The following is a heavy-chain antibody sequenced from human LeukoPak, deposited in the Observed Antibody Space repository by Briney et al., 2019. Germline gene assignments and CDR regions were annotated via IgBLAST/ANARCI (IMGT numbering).Heavy chain of an antibody. V-gene: IGHV4-39*01. D-gene: IGHD5-18*01. CDR1: GGSISSSSAY. CDR3: VSPRGFSYGYFDY. Sequence: SETLSLTCTVSGGSISSSSAYWGWIRQPPGKGLEWIGSIYYSKNTYYNPSPKSRVTISADTSKNQFSLTLGSVSATDTAVYYCVSPRGFSYGYFDYWGQGTLVTVSS. J-gene: IGHJ4*02. CDR2: IYYSKNT.